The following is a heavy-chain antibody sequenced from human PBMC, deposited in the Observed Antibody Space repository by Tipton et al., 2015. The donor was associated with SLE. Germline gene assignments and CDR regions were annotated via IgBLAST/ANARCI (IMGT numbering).Heavy chain of an antibody. CDR1: GDSVSSNTVA. CDR2: TYYRSKWYY. J-gene: IGHJ3*01. D-gene: IGHD2/OR15-2a*01. CDR3: ARGTFSAFDL. V-gene: IGHV6-1*01. Sequence: VKPSQTLSLTCAISGDSVSSNTVAWNWIRQSPSSGLEWLGRTYYRSKWYYDYALSLKSRITINPDTSKNQFSLQLNSMTPEDTAVYYCARGTFSAFDLWGQGTLVTVSS.